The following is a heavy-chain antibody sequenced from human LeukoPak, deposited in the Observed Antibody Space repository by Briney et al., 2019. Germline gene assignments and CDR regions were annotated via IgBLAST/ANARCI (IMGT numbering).Heavy chain of an antibody. CDR2: MNGDGSST. V-gene: IGHV3-74*01. CDR3: ARSTYSGSYQGY. J-gene: IGHJ4*02. D-gene: IGHD1-26*01. CDR1: GFTFSTSW. Sequence: GGSLRLSCAASGFTFSTSWMHWVRQVPGKGLVWVSRMNGDGSSTSYADSVKGRLTISRDNAKNTLSLQMNSLRAEDTAVYYCARSTYSGSYQGYWGQGTLVTVSS.